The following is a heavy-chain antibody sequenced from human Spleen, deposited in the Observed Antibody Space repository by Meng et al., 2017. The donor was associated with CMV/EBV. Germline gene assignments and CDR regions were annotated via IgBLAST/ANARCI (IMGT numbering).Heavy chain of an antibody. V-gene: IGHV4-59*01. J-gene: IGHJ6*02. CDR3: ARALYDFWSGYYEYYYYYGMDV. Sequence: SETLSLTCTVSGGSISNYYWTWIRQPPGKGLEWIGYISYSGSTNYNPSLKSRVTISVDTSKNQFSLKLSSVTAADTAVYYCARALYDFWSGYYEYYYYYGMDVWGQGTTVTVSS. D-gene: IGHD3-3*01. CDR2: ISYSGST. CDR1: GGSISNYY.